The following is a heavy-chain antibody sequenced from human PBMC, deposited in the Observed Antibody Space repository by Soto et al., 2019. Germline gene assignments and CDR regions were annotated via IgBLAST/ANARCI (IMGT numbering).Heavy chain of an antibody. CDR3: ARDGDSSSWHGGDLYNWFDP. CDR2: INPNSGGT. D-gene: IGHD6-13*01. Sequence: ASVKVSCKASGYTFTGYYMHWVRQAPGQGLEWMGWINPNSGGTNYAQKFQGWVTMTRDTSISTAYMELSRLRSDDTAVYYCARDGDSSSWHGGDLYNWFDPWGQGTLVTVSS. J-gene: IGHJ5*02. V-gene: IGHV1-2*04. CDR1: GYTFTGYY.